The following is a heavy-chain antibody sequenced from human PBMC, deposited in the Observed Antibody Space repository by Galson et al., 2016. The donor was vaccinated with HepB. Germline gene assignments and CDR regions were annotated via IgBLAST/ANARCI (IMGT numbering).Heavy chain of an antibody. CDR3: AKGGRRWFEAFDF. Sequence: SLRLSCAASGFTFSNSGMNWVRQAPGKGLEWVAVISYDGSNGYYADSVKGRFTISRDNSKNTLYLQMNSLRPEDTAVYHCAKGGRRWFEAFDFWGQGTLVTVSS. J-gene: IGHJ4*02. CDR1: GFTFSNSG. D-gene: IGHD3-9*01. V-gene: IGHV3-30*18. CDR2: ISYDGSNG.